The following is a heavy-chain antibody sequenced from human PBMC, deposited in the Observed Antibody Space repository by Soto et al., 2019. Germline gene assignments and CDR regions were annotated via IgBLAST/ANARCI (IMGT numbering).Heavy chain of an antibody. D-gene: IGHD3-10*01. CDR1: GYSFTSYW. CDR3: AVLMVRGVIPDAFDI. V-gene: IGHV5-51*01. Sequence: GESLKISCKGSGYSFTSYWIGWVRQMPGKGLEWMGIIYPGDSDTRYSPSFQGQVTISADKSISTAYLQWSSLKASDTAMYYCAVLMVRGVIPDAFDIWGQGTMVTVSS. CDR2: IYPGDSDT. J-gene: IGHJ3*02.